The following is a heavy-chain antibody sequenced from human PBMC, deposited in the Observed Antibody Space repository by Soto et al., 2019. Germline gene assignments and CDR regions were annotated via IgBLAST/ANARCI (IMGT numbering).Heavy chain of an antibody. CDR1: GFTFSNYA. CDR2: ISHDVTNQ. J-gene: IGHJ4*02. V-gene: IGHV3-30-3*01. Sequence: GGSLRLSCVASGFTFSNYAMHWVRQTPGKGLEWVAVISHDVTNQYYADSVKGRFTISRDNSKNTLYLQMNSLRAEDTAVYYCARGDNFYDSSGYYYWGQGTLVTVSS. CDR3: ARGDNFYDSSGYYY. D-gene: IGHD3-22*01.